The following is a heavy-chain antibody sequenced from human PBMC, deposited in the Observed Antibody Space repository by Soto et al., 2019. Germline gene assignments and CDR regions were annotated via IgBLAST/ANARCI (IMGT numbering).Heavy chain of an antibody. J-gene: IGHJ4*02. CDR2: FDPEDGET. D-gene: IGHD3-3*01. Sequence: GASVKVSCKVSGYTLTELSMHWVRQAPGKGLEWMGGFDPEDGETIYAQKFQGRVTMTEDTSTDTAYMELSSLRSEDTAVYYCAKGGKFSTIFGVVIIKALDYWGQGTLVTVSS. V-gene: IGHV1-24*01. CDR3: AKGGKFSTIFGVVIIKALDY. CDR1: GYTLTELS.